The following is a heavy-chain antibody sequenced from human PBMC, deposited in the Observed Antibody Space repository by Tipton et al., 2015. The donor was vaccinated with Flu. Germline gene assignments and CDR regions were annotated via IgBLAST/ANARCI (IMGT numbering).Heavy chain of an antibody. CDR1: GGSISGYY. CDR3: ATEYRGGGNRYYFDY. D-gene: IGHD4-23*01. V-gene: IGHV4-59*01. CDR2: IYYSGST. J-gene: IGHJ4*02. Sequence: TLSLTCTVSGGSISGYYWTWIRQPPGKGLEWIGYIYYSGSTNYNPSLKSRVTISVDTAKNQFSLKLISVTAADTAVYYCATEYRGGGNRYYFDYWGQGTLVTVPP.